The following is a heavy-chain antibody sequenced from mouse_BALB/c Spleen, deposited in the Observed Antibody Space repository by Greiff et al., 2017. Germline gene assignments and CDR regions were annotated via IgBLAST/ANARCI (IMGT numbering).Heavy chain of an antibody. CDR2: IRSKSNNYAT. CDR3: VRQGNGNYGYAMDY. Sequence: EVQLVESGGGLVQPKGSLKLSCAASGFTFNTYAMNWVRQAPGKGLEWVARIRSKSNNYATYYADSVKDRFTISRDDSQSMLYLQMNNLKTEDTAMYYCVRQGNGNYGYAMDYWGQGTSVTVSS. D-gene: IGHD2-1*01. J-gene: IGHJ4*01. V-gene: IGHV10-1*02. CDR1: GFTFNTYA.